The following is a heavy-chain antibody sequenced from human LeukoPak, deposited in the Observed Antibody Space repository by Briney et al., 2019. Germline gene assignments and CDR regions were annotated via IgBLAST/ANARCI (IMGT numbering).Heavy chain of an antibody. D-gene: IGHD3-9*01. CDR1: GFTFSSYA. Sequence: GGSLRLSCAASGFTFSSYAMSWVRQAPGKGLEWVSAISGSGGSTYYADSVKGRYTISRDNSKNTLYLQMNSLRAEDTAVYYCAKDRGYFDWLQPIDYWGQGTLVTVSS. CDR3: AKDRGYFDWLQPIDY. V-gene: IGHV3-23*01. J-gene: IGHJ4*02. CDR2: ISGSGGST.